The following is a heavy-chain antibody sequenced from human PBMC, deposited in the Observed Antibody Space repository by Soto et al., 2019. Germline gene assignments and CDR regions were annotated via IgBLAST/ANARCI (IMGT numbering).Heavy chain of an antibody. V-gene: IGHV4-34*01. CDR2: INHSGST. CDR1: GGPFSGYY. D-gene: IGHD3-10*01. J-gene: IGHJ6*02. Sequence: SETLSLTYAVYGGPFSGYYWCWIRQPPGKKLEWIGEINHSGSTNYNPSLKSRVTISVDTSKNQFSLKLSSVTAADTAVYYCARRRNYYGSGSYYKVYYYYGMDVWGQGTTVT. CDR3: ARRRNYYGSGSYYKVYYYYGMDV.